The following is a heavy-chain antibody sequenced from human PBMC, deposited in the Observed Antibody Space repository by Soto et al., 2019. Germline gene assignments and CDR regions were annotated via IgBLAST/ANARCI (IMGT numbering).Heavy chain of an antibody. CDR2: IYPGDSDT. D-gene: IGHD5-12*01. V-gene: IGHV5-51*01. J-gene: IGHJ6*02. Sequence: GESLKISCKGSGYSFTSYWIGWVRQMPGKGLEWMGIIYPGDSDTRYSPSFQGQVTISADKSISTAYLQWSSLKASDTAMYYCARHGGRSGYGHYYYYYGMDVWGQGTTVTVSS. CDR3: ARHGGRSGYGHYYYYYGMDV. CDR1: GYSFTSYW.